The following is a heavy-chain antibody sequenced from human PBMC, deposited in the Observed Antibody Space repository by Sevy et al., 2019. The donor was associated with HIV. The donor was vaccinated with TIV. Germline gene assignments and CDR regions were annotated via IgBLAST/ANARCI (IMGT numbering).Heavy chain of an antibody. Sequence: GGSLRLSCTASGFTLTYAWMAWVRQSPGKGLEWVGRIKSKADSGTVEYAAPVKGRFTISRDDSKNRLYLEMNSLKTEDTAVYYCSTDPIILLLVTDGMDVWGQGTTVTVSS. D-gene: IGHD2-8*02. J-gene: IGHJ6*02. CDR2: IKSKADSGTV. V-gene: IGHV3-15*01. CDR3: STDPIILLLVTDGMDV. CDR1: GFTLTYAW.